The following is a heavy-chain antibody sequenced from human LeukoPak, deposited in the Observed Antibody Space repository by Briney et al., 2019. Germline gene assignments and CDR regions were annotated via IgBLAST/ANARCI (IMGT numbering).Heavy chain of an antibody. CDR3: ARHMYTGYEGKDAFDI. CDR1: GGSVSGSY. V-gene: IGHV4-59*08. J-gene: IGHJ3*02. D-gene: IGHD5-12*01. CDR2: IYHSGTS. Sequence: SETLSLTCTVSGGSVSGSYWSWIRQPPGRGLEWIGYIYHSGTSDYNPSLKSRVTISVDTSKNQFSLRLSSVTAADTAVYYCARHMYTGYEGKDAFDIWGQGTMVTVSS.